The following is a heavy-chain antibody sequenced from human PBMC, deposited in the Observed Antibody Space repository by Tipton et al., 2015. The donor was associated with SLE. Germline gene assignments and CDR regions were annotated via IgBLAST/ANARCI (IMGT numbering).Heavy chain of an antibody. J-gene: IGHJ4*02. Sequence: TLSLTCAVYGGSFSGYYWSWIRQPPGKGLEWIGEINHRGSTNYNPSLKSRVTISVDTSKNQFSLKLSSVTAADTAVYYCARGLRYYDFWSGYLDYWGQGTLVTVSS. CDR3: ARGLRYYDFWSGYLDY. CDR2: INHRGST. V-gene: IGHV4-34*01. CDR1: GGSFSGYY. D-gene: IGHD3-3*01.